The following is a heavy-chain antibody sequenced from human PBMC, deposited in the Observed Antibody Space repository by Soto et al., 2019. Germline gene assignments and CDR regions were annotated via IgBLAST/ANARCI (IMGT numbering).Heavy chain of an antibody. CDR3: AAGGRVTFNEFDF. J-gene: IGHJ5*01. CDR2: VIASVGST. CDR1: GRTLTSFA. V-gene: IGHV1-69*01. Sequence: QLVQSGAEVRKPGSSVKVSCTASGRTLTSFAVSWVRQAPGQGLEWMGGVIASVGSTTFAQRFQGRLMITADDSANSAFMELRSLKSEDTAIYYCAAGGRVTFNEFDFWGQGTLVTVSS. D-gene: IGHD1-1*01.